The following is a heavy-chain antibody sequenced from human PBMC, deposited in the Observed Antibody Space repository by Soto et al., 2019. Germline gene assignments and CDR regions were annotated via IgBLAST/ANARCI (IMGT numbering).Heavy chain of an antibody. CDR2: IIPIFGTA. V-gene: IGHV1-69*13. CDR3: ARGDYYDSSGYPHAFDI. J-gene: IGHJ3*02. CDR1: GGTFISDA. D-gene: IGHD3-22*01. Sequence: SVKVSCKASGGTFISDAISWVRQAPGQGLEWMGGIIPIFGTANYAQKFHGRVTITADESTSTAYIELSSLRSEDTAVYYCARGDYYDSSGYPHAFDIWGQGTMVTVSS.